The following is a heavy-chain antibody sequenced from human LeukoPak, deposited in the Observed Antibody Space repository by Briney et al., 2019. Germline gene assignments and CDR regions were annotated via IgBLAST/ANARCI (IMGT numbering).Heavy chain of an antibody. CDR3: ARDIKPWSVYSGFDY. Sequence: SQILSLTCAISGDSVSTNSATWNWIRQSPSRGLEWLGRTYYTSKWYNDYAVSVKSRITINPDTSKNQISLQLNSVTPEDTAVYYCARDIKPWSVYSGFDYWSQGTLVTVSS. CDR1: GDSVSTNSAT. D-gene: IGHD3-3*01. J-gene: IGHJ4*02. V-gene: IGHV6-1*01. CDR2: TYYTSKWYN.